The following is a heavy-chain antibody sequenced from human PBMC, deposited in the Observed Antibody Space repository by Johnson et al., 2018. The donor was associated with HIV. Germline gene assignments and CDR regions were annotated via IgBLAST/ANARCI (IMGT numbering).Heavy chain of an antibody. D-gene: IGHD1-26*01. CDR2: IGTAGDT. Sequence: EVQLVESGGGVVQPGRSLRLSCAASGFTFSSYDMHWVRQATGKGLEWVSTIGTAGDTYYPGSVKGRFTVSREDAKNSLYLQMNSLRAGDTALYYCARLIVGAPGAFDIWGQGTMVTVSS. CDR3: ARLIVGAPGAFDI. CDR1: GFTFSSYD. V-gene: IGHV3-13*01. J-gene: IGHJ3*02.